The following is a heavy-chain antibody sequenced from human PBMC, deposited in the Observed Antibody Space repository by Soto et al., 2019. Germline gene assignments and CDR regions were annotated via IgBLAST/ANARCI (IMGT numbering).Heavy chain of an antibody. CDR3: ARVSTLVRGVIQCYGMDV. CDR2: IIPIFGTA. D-gene: IGHD3-10*01. CDR1: GGTFSSYA. V-gene: IGHV1-69*06. J-gene: IGHJ6*02. Sequence: ASVKVSCKASGGTFSSYAISWVRQAPGQGLEWMGGIIPIFGTANYAQKFQGRVTITADKSTSTAYRELSSLRSEDTAVYYCARVSTLVRGVIQCYGMDVWGQGTTVTVSS.